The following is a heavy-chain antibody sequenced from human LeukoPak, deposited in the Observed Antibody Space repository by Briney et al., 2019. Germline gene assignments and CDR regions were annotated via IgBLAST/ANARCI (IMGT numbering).Heavy chain of an antibody. Sequence: EASVKVSCKASGGTFSSYAISWVRQAPGQGLEWMGRIIPILGIANYAQKFQGRVTITADKSTSTAYMELSSLRSEDTAVYYCARNKMAHYYYGMDVWGQGTTVTVSS. V-gene: IGHV1-69*04. CDR1: GGTFSSYA. CDR2: IIPILGIA. CDR3: ARNKMAHYYYGMDV. D-gene: IGHD5-12*01. J-gene: IGHJ6*02.